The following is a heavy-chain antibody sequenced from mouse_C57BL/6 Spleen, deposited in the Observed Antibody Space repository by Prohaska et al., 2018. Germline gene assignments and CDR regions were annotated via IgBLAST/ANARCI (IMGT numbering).Heavy chain of an antibody. CDR3: TRSNYYGRSPSYFDV. V-gene: IGHV1-15*01. CDR1: GYTFTDYE. CDR2: IDPETGGT. D-gene: IGHD1-1*01. Sequence: QVQLQQSGAELVRPGASVTLSCKASGYTFTDYEMHWVKQTPVHGLEWIGAIDPETGGTAYNQKFKGKAILTADKSSRTAYMELRSLTSEDSAVYYCTRSNYYGRSPSYFDVWGTGTTVTVSS. J-gene: IGHJ1*03.